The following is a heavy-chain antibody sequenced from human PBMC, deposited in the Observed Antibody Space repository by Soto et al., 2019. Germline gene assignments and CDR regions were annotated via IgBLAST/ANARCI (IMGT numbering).Heavy chain of an antibody. V-gene: IGHV4-38-2*01. CDR3: ARGWVVVAATFFDC. D-gene: IGHD2-15*01. Sequence: SETLSLTCAVSGYSISSGYYWGWIRQPPGKGLEWIGSIYESGSTYYNPSLKSRVTMSVDTSKNQFSLKLTSVTAADTAVYYCARGWVVVAATFFDCWGQGTPVTVSS. J-gene: IGHJ4*02. CDR1: GYSISSGYY. CDR2: IYESGST.